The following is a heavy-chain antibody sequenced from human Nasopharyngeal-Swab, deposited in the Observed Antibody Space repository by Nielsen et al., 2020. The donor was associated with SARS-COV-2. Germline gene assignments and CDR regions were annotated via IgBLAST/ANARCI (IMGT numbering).Heavy chain of an antibody. Sequence: WIRQPPGKGLEWVGFIRSKAYGGTTEYAASVKGRFTISRDDSKSIAYLQMNSLKTEDTAVYYCTSNTYYDFWSGDGFDCWGQGTLVTVSS. D-gene: IGHD3-3*01. CDR3: TSNTYYDFWSGDGFDC. V-gene: IGHV3-49*02. J-gene: IGHJ4*02. CDR2: IRSKAYGGTT.